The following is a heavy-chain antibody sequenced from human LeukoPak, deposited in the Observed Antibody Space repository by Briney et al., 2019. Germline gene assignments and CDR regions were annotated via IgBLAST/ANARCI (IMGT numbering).Heavy chain of an antibody. J-gene: IGHJ4*02. CDR3: AKADGSGTHPDY. Sequence: PGGSLRLSCAASGFTFDDYAMHWVRQAPGKGLEWVSGISWNSGSIGYADSVKGRFTISRDNAENSLYLQMNSLRAEDMALYYCAKADGSGTHPDYWGQGTLVTVSS. D-gene: IGHD3-10*01. V-gene: IGHV3-9*03. CDR2: ISWNSGSI. CDR1: GFTFDDYA.